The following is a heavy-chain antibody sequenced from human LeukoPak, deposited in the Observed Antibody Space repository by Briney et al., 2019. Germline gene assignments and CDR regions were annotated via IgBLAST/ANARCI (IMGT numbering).Heavy chain of an antibody. D-gene: IGHD3-10*01. J-gene: IGHJ4*02. Sequence: GGSLRLSCAASGFSFSSYALSWVPQAPGRGVEWVSAITISGGRTSYAHFVRGRFTISRDNSENTLFLQMSSLRTEGTATYYCAKHYGSGTYYNYVSYCGQGALVSVSS. CDR3: AKHYGSGTYYNYVSY. CDR1: GFSFSSYA. CDR2: ITISGGRT. V-gene: IGHV3-23*01.